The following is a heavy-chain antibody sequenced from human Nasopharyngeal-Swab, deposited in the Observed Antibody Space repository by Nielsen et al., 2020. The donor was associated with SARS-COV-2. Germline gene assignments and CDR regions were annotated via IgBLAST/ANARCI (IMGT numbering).Heavy chain of an antibody. CDR3: ATWGIGYGENAHATFDS. Sequence: SVKVSCKVSGGTFSKYAICWVRQAPGQGLEWMGGIIVNLGMTKYAQKFKDSVIINADESTGTAYMELSSLRSEDTAVYYCATWGIGYGENAHATFDSWGQGTQVTVSS. CDR2: IIVNLGMT. D-gene: IGHD4-17*01. CDR1: GGTFSKYA. V-gene: IGHV1-69*10. J-gene: IGHJ4*02.